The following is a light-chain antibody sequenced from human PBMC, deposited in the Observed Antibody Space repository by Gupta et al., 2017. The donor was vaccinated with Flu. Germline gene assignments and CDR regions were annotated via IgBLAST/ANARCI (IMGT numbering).Light chain of an antibody. J-gene: IGKJ4*01. Sequence: VLTQSPATLSLSPGERATLSCRASQTIRNFLAWYQQKPGQAPRHLIDDVFNRATGIPARFSGSGFGTDFTLTISSVDPDYFAVYYRRMSSAFGEGTKVEI. V-gene: IGKV3-11*01. CDR1: QTIRNF. CDR3: RMSSA. CDR2: DVF.